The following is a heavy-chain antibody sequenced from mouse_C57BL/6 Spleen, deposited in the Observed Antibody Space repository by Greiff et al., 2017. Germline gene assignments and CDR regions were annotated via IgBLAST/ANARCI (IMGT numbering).Heavy chain of an antibody. Sequence: QVQLQQPGAELVKPGASVKMSCKASGYTFTSYWITWVKQRPGKGLEWIGDIYPGSGSTNYNEKFKGKATLTVDTSSSTAYMQLSSLTSEDSAVYYGARDDNEQDWYFDVWGTGTTVTVSS. CDR3: ARDDNEQDWYFDV. J-gene: IGHJ1*03. CDR2: IYPGSGST. CDR1: GYTFTSYW. V-gene: IGHV1-55*01.